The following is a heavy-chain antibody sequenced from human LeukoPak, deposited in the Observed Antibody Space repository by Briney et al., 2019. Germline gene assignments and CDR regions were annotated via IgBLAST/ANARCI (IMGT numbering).Heavy chain of an antibody. D-gene: IGHD2-21*02. CDR1: GFTFSSYA. CDR2: ISYDGSNK. V-gene: IGHV3-30-3*01. Sequence: GRSLRLSCAASGFTFSSYAMHWVRQAPGKGLEWVAVISYDGSNKYYADSVKGRFTISRDNSKNTLYLQMNRLRDGDTAVYFCARDSDWAFDNWGQGTLVTVSS. J-gene: IGHJ4*02. CDR3: ARDSDWAFDN.